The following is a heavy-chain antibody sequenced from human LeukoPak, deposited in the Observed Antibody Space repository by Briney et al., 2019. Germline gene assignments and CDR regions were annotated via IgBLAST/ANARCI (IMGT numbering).Heavy chain of an antibody. CDR1: GFTFSTYS. D-gene: IGHD1/OR15-1a*01. J-gene: IGHJ4*02. V-gene: IGHV3-21*01. CDR3: ARENWYKFDY. Sequence: GGSLRLSCAASGFTFSTYSMNWVRQAPGKGLEWVSSISSSSSYVYYADSVKGRFTTSRDNAKNSLYLQMNSLRAEDTALYYCARENWYKFDYWGRGTLVTVSS. CDR2: ISSSSSYV.